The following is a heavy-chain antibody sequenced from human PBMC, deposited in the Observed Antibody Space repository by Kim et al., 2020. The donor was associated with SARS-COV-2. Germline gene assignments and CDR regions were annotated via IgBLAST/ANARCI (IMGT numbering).Heavy chain of an antibody. CDR2: ISYDGSNK. Sequence: GGSLRLSCAASGFTFSSYGMHWVRQAPGKGLEWVAVISYDGSNKYYADSVKGRFTISRDNSKNTLYLQMNSLRAEDTAVYYCAKDSAGAFDIWGQGTMVTVSS. J-gene: IGHJ3*02. D-gene: IGHD3-10*01. CDR3: AKDSAGAFDI. V-gene: IGHV3-30*18. CDR1: GFTFSSYG.